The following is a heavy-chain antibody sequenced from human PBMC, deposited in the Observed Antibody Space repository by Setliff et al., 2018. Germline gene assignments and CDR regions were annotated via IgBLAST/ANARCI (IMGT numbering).Heavy chain of an antibody. D-gene: IGHD5-12*01. CDR2: IKQDGSEK. J-gene: IGHJ6*03. CDR3: AREKMATNYYYYYMDV. V-gene: IGHV3-7*01. CDR1: GFTFSSYW. Sequence: GGSLRLSCAASGFTFSSYWMSWVRQAPGKGLEWVANIKQDGSEKYYVDSVKGRFTISRDNAKNSLYLQMNSLRAEDTAVYYCAREKMATNYYYYYMDVWGQGTTVTVSS.